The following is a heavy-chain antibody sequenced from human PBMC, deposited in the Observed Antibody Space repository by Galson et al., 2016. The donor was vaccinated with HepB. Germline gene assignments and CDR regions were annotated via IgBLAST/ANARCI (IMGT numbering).Heavy chain of an antibody. CDR2: IKPDGSEK. V-gene: IGHV3-7*01. J-gene: IGHJ4*02. Sequence: SLRLSCAASGFTFSTYWMSWVRQAPGKGLEWVANIKPDGSEKYYVDSVKGRFTISRDTAKSSLYLQMNSLRAEDTAVYYCARRQMYTMSAFDYWGQGTLGTGSS. CDR3: ARRQMYTMSAFDY. D-gene: IGHD5-24*01. CDR1: GFTFSTYW.